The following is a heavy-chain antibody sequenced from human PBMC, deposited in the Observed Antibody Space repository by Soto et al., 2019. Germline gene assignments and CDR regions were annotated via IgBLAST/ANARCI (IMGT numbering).Heavy chain of an antibody. J-gene: IGHJ6*02. D-gene: IGHD3-3*01. CDR3: ARDRDFWTGYEYYYYAMDV. V-gene: IGHV1-46*01. CDR1: GYSFTSYY. Sequence: GASVKVSCKASGYSFTSYYLHWVRQAPGQGLEWMGIINPNSTSASYAQKFQGRVTMTRVTSTSTVYMELSTLRSEDTAVYYCARDRDFWTGYEYYYYAMDVWGQGTTVTVSS. CDR2: INPNSTSA.